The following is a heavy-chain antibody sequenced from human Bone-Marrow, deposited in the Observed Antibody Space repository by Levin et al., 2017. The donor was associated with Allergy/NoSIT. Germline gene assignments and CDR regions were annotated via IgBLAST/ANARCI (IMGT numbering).Heavy chain of an antibody. CDR1: GGSISSYY. Sequence: PSETLSLTCTVSGGSISSYYWSWIRQPPGKGLEWIGYINYSGSTNYNPSLKSRVTISVDTSKKQFSLKLSSVTAADTAMYYCARIKGDDILSGVLLFDIWGQGTMVTVSS. D-gene: IGHD3-9*01. J-gene: IGHJ3*02. CDR2: INYSGST. CDR3: ARIKGDDILSGVLLFDI. V-gene: IGHV4-59*01.